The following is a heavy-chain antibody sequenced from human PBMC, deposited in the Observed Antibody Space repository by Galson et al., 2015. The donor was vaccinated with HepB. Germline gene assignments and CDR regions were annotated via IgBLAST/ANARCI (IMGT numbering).Heavy chain of an antibody. CDR2: IWYDGSNK. CDR1: GFTFSSYG. J-gene: IGHJ3*02. V-gene: IGHV3-33*01. Sequence: SLRLSCAASGFTFSSYGMHWVRQAPGKGLEWVAVIWYDGSNKYYADSVKGRFTISGDNSKNTLYLQMNSLRAEDTAVYYCASMSRDDSSGYLVDAFDIWGQGTMVTVSS. D-gene: IGHD3-22*01. CDR3: ASMSRDDSSGYLVDAFDI.